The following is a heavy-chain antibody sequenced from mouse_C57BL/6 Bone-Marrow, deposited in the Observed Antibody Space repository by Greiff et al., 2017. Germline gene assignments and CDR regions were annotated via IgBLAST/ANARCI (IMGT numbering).Heavy chain of an antibody. V-gene: IGHV5-4*01. CDR3: AGEGWGPGY. Sequence: EVKVVESGGGLVKPGGSLKLSCAASGFTFSSYAMSWVRQTPDKRLEWVATISDGGSYTYYPDNVKGRFTISRDNAKNNLYLQMSHLKSEDTAMYYCAGEGWGPGYWGQGTTLTVSS. CDR2: ISDGGSYT. D-gene: IGHD3-3*01. J-gene: IGHJ2*01. CDR1: GFTFSSYA.